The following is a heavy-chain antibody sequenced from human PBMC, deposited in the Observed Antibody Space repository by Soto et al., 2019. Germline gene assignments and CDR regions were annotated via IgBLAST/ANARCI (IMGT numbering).Heavy chain of an antibody. CDR3: ARLITPRVLDS. J-gene: IGHJ4*02. D-gene: IGHD1-20*01. CDR2: MKQDGSEK. Sequence: EVQLVESGGGLVQPGGSLRLSCAASGFTFSNYWMSWVRQAPGKGLEWVANMKQDGSEKDYVGSVKGRFTISRDNAKNSLYLQMNSLTTEDTDVYYCARLITPRVLDSWGQGTLVTVSA. CDR1: GFTFSNYW. V-gene: IGHV3-7*05.